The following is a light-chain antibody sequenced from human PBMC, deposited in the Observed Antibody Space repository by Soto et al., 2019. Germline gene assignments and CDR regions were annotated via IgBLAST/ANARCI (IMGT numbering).Light chain of an antibody. V-gene: IGLV2-14*03. Sequence: QSALTQPASVSGSPGQSIIISCSGTSSDIGGYNYVSWYQQHPCKAPKLMIYDVTNRPSGVSNRFSGSKSGITASLTISGLQAEDEDDYYCCSDTCSSTLVSGGGTKLTFL. CDR2: DVT. CDR3: CSDTCSSTLV. CDR1: SSDIGGYNY. J-gene: IGLJ2*01.